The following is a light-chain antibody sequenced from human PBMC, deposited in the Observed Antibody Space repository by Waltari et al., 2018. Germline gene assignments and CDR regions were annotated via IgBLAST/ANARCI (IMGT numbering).Light chain of an antibody. CDR3: QQRNNWR. V-gene: IGKV3-11*01. Sequence: IVLTQSPVTLSLSPGERATLSCRASHSIGRFLAWYQQKPGQAPRLLIYDTSNRATGIPARFSGSGSGTDFTLTISSLEPEDFAVYYCQQRNNWRFGQGTRLEIK. CDR1: HSIGRF. J-gene: IGKJ5*01. CDR2: DTS.